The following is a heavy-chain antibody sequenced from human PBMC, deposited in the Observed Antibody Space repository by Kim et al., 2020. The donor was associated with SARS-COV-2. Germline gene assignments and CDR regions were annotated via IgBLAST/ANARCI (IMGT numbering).Heavy chain of an antibody. Sequence: YAAFVKGRFTISRDNTKTTLYLQMNSLRAEDSGVYFCARDQSRAGPTTVDYWGQGTLVTVSS. D-gene: IGHD1-26*01. J-gene: IGHJ4*02. CDR3: ARDQSRAGPTTVDY. V-gene: IGHV3-74*01.